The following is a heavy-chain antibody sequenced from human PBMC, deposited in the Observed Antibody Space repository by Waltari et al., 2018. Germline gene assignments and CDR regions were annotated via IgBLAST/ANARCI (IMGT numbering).Heavy chain of an antibody. CDR1: GYTFTSYY. CDR3: ASDYGGNRNFDY. J-gene: IGHJ4*02. D-gene: IGHD4-17*01. Sequence: QVQLVQSGAEVKKPGASVKVSCKASGYTFTSYYMYWVRQAPGQGLEWMGISKPSGGSTSDAQKVQGRVTMTRDTSTSTVYMELSSLRSEDTAVYYCASDYGGNRNFDYWGQGTLVTVSS. CDR2: SKPSGGST. V-gene: IGHV1-46*03.